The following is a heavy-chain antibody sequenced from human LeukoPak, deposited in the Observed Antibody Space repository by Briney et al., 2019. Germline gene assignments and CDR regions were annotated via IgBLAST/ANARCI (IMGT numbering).Heavy chain of an antibody. J-gene: IGHJ4*02. CDR3: AKDLYYDILTDYPSFDY. Sequence: PGGSLRLSCAASGFTFSTYTMSWVRQAPGKGLEWVSATSGSGGSTYYADSVKGRFTISRDNSKNTLYLQMNSLRADDTAVYYCAKDLYYDILTDYPSFDYWGQGTLVTVSS. CDR1: GFTFSTYT. D-gene: IGHD3-9*01. V-gene: IGHV3-23*01. CDR2: TSGSGGST.